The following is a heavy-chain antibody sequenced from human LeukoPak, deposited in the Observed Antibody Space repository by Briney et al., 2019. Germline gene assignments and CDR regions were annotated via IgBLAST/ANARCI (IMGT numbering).Heavy chain of an antibody. V-gene: IGHV1-2*02. J-gene: IGHJ5*02. D-gene: IGHD7-27*01. CDR3: ARANWGDNNWFDP. CDR2: INPNSGGT. CDR1: GYTFTGYY. Sequence: AASVKVSCNASGYTFTGYYMHWVRQAPGQGLEWMGWINPNSGGTNYAQKFQGRVTMTRDTSISTAYMELSRLRSDDTAVYYCARANWGDNNWFDPWGQGTLVTVSS.